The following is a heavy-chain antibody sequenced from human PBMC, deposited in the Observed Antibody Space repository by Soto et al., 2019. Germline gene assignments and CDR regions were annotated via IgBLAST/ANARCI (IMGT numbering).Heavy chain of an antibody. V-gene: IGHV3-30-3*01. Sequence: PGGSLRLSCAASGFTFSSSAMHWVRQAPGKGLERVAVISYDGSNKYYADSVKGRFTISRDNSKNTLYLQMNSLRAEDTAVYYCARDKRDLRFLEWSYYFDYWGQGTLVTVSS. J-gene: IGHJ4*02. CDR1: GFTFSSSA. CDR3: ARDKRDLRFLEWSYYFDY. CDR2: ISYDGSNK. D-gene: IGHD3-3*01.